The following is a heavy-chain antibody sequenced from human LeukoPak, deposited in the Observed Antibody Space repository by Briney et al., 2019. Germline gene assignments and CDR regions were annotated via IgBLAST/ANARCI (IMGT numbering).Heavy chain of an antibody. CDR1: GGSFSGYY. D-gene: IGHD6-13*01. CDR3: ARQTIAAAGRAFYDY. V-gene: IGHV4-34*01. Sequence: PSETLSLTCAVYGGSFSGYYWSWIRQPPGKGLQWIGEINHSGSTNYNPSLKSRVTISVDTSKNQFSLKLSLVTAADTAVYYCARQTIAAAGRAFYDYWGQGTLVTVSS. J-gene: IGHJ4*02. CDR2: INHSGST.